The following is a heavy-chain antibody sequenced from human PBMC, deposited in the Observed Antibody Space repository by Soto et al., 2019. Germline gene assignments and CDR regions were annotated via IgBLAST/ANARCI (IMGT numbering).Heavy chain of an antibody. J-gene: IGHJ4*02. CDR2: INHSGST. V-gene: IGHV4-34*01. CDR1: GGSFIGYY. D-gene: IGHD6-6*01. Sequence: SETLSLTCAVYGGSFIGYYWSWILQPPGKGLEWIGEINHSGSTNYNPSLKSRVTISVDTSKNQFSLKLSSVTAADTAVYYCARQGIAARRLDYWGQGTLVTVSS. CDR3: ARQGIAARRLDY.